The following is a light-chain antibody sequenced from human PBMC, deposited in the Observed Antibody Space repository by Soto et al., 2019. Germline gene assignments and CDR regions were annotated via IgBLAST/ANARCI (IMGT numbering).Light chain of an antibody. CDR3: QKYNSALPFT. J-gene: IGKJ3*01. CDR1: QCISNY. Sequence: DMQMTQSRSSLIASVGDRVTITCRASQCISNYLAWYQQKPGKVPKLLIYAASTLQSGVPSRFSGSGSGTDFALTISSLQPEDVATYYCQKYNSALPFTFGPGTKVDIK. V-gene: IGKV1-27*01. CDR2: AAS.